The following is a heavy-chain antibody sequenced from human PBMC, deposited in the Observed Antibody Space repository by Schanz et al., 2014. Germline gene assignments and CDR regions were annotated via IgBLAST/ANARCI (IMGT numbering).Heavy chain of an antibody. V-gene: IGHV3-30*04. CDR3: ARDPYSASYFPSPPLYGLDV. Sequence: QVELVESGGGVVQPGRSLRLSCAASGFIFSYYTIHWVRQAPGKGLEWVAVISDDGSRRHYADFVTGRFTISRDNSKDTVYLQMNSLRAEDTAVYYCARDPYSASYFPSPPLYGLDVWGQGTTVTVSS. J-gene: IGHJ6*02. CDR2: ISDDGSRR. CDR1: GFIFSYYT. D-gene: IGHD1-26*01.